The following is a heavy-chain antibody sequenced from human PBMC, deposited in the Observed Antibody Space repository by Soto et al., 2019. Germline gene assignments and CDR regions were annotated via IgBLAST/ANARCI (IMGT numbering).Heavy chain of an antibody. CDR3: ARVTMVIRDSDHFGVDV. D-gene: IGHD4-17*01. J-gene: IGHJ6*02. CDR2: ISHSGTT. Sequence: NPSETLSLTCFVSGFPISSTYSWGWIRQPPGKGLEWIGSISHSGTTSYSPSLTSRVSISVDTSKNQVSLKLTSVTAADTAVYFCARVTMVIRDSDHFGVDVWGHGTTVTVSS. CDR1: GFPISSTYS. V-gene: IGHV4-38-2*02.